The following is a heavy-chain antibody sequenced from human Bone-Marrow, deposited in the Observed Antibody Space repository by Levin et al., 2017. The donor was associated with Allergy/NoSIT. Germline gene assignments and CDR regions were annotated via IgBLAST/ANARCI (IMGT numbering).Heavy chain of an antibody. CDR1: GFSPNSPKMC. CDR2: IDWTDDK. CDR3: ARILGDFWSGYIDS. V-gene: IGHV2-70*01. Sequence: ASGPTLVKPTQTLTLTCTLSGFSPNSPKMCVSWIRQPPGKALEWLAVIDWTDDKYYMRALKTRLTVSRDTSKNQVVLTLTNMDPVDAGTYYCARILGDFWSGYIDSWGQGIPVTVSA. J-gene: IGHJ4*02. D-gene: IGHD3-3*01.